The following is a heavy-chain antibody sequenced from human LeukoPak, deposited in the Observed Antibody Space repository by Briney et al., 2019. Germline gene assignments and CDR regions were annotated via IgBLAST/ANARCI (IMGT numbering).Heavy chain of an antibody. CDR1: GGSISSGSYY. J-gene: IGHJ6*04. CDR2: IYTSGST. CDR3: ARNFPGRTEDV. Sequence: SETLSLTCTVSGGSISSGSYYWSWIRQPAGKGLEWIGRIYTSGSTNYNPSLKSRVTISADTSQNQFSLKLNSVAAADTAVYYCARNFPGRTEDVWGKGTTVTVSS. V-gene: IGHV4-61*02.